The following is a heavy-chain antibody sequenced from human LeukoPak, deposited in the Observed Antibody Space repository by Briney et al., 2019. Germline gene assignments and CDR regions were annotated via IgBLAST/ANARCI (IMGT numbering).Heavy chain of an antibody. V-gene: IGHV4-59*12. CDR3: ARDLPTGYYDFWSGYYGANYYMDV. Sequence: SETLLLTCTLSGDSLSNYYWSWVRHPPGKGLEWIGYVYYTGDTNYNSALKSRVTMSVDRSKNKFSLKLTSVTAADTAVYYCARDLPTGYYDFWSGYYGANYYMDVWGKGTTVTVSS. CDR1: GDSLSNYY. J-gene: IGHJ6*03. CDR2: VYYTGDT. D-gene: IGHD3-3*01.